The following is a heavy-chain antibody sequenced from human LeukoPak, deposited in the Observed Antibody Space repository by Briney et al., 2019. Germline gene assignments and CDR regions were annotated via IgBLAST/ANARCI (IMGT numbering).Heavy chain of an antibody. Sequence: GGSLRLSCAASGFTFSSYAMSWVRQAPGKGLEWVSAISGSGGSTYYADSVKGRFTISRDNSKNTLYLQMNSLRAEDTAVYYCAKDRPNYYSINGHYYRRDGDSWGQGTLVTVSS. J-gene: IGHJ5*01. D-gene: IGHD3-10*01. CDR2: ISGSGGST. V-gene: IGHV3-23*01. CDR1: GFTFSSYA. CDR3: AKDRPNYYSINGHYYRRDGDS.